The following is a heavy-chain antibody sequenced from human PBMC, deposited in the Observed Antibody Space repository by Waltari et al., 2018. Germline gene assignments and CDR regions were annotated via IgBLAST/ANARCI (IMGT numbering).Heavy chain of an antibody. CDR1: GFTFSSYW. J-gene: IGHJ6*02. Sequence: EVQLVESGGGLVQPGGSLRLSCAASGFTFSSYWMHWVRQAPGKGLVWVSRIISDGSSTSYADSVKGRFTISRDNAKNTLYLQMNSLRAEDTAVYYCARGYYDFWSGYYTGDYYGMDVWGQGTTVTVSS. D-gene: IGHD3-3*01. CDR3: ARGYYDFWSGYYTGDYYGMDV. V-gene: IGHV3-74*01. CDR2: IISDGSST.